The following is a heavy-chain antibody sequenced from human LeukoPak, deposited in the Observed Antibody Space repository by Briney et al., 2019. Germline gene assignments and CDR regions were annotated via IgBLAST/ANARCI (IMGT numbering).Heavy chain of an antibody. CDR1: GGSISSYY. Sequence: SETPSLTCTVSGGSISSYYWSWIRQPPGKGLEWIGYIYYSGSTNYNPSLKSRVTISVDTSKNQFSLKLSSVTAADTAVYYCARGTGYDFWSGYYCNWFDPWGQGTLVTVSS. CDR2: IYYSGST. J-gene: IGHJ5*02. V-gene: IGHV4-59*12. CDR3: ARGTGYDFWSGYYCNWFDP. D-gene: IGHD3-3*01.